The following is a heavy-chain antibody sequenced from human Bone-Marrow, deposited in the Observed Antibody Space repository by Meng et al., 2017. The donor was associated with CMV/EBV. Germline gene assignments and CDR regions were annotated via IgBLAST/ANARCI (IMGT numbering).Heavy chain of an antibody. J-gene: IGHJ4*02. Sequence: SETLSLTCTVSGGSVSSGSYYWSWIRQPPGKGLEWIGYIYYSGSTNYNPSLKSRVTISVDTSKNQFSLKLSSVTAADTAVYYCAAGYSSSWYSYWGQGTLVTVSS. D-gene: IGHD6-13*01. V-gene: IGHV4-61*01. CDR1: GGSVSSGSYY. CDR3: AAGYSSSWYSY. CDR2: IYYSGST.